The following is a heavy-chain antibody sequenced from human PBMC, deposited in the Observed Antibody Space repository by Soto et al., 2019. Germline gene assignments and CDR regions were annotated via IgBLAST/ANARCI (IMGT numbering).Heavy chain of an antibody. V-gene: IGHV3-21*01. J-gene: IGHJ4*02. CDR3: ARGCSSLDC. CDR2: SSSSSSYI. Sequence: EVQLVESGGGLVKPGGSLRLSCAASGFTFSSYSMNWVRQAPGKGLEWVSSSSSSSSYIYYADSVKGRFTISGDNAKKSLYLEMISLEAGDTAGYYCARGCSSLDCWGKGTLVTVSS. CDR1: GFTFSSYS. D-gene: IGHD6-6*01.